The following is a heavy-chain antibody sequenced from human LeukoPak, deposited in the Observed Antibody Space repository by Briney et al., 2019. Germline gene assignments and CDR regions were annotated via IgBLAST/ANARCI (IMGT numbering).Heavy chain of an antibody. D-gene: IGHD3-10*01. J-gene: IGHJ4*02. Sequence: PSETLSLTCAVYGGSFSGYYWSWIRQPPGKGLEWIGEINHSGSTNYNPSLKSRVTISVDTSKNQFSLKLSSVTAADTAVYYCARLTYYDGSGSYGFDYWGQGTLVTVSS. CDR3: ARLTYYDGSGSYGFDY. V-gene: IGHV4-34*01. CDR2: INHSGST. CDR1: GGSFSGYY.